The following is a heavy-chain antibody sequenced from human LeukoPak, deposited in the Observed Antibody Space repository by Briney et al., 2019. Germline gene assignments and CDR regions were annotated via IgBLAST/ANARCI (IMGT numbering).Heavy chain of an antibody. CDR3: ATQLSAEYFQH. J-gene: IGHJ1*01. CDR1: GGSISSSSYY. Sequence: SETLSLTCAVSGGSISSSSYYWGWIRQPPGKGLEWIGSVYYSGSTYYNPSLKSRVTISVDTSKNQFSLKLSSVTAADTAVYYCATQLSAEYFQHWGQGTLVTVSS. V-gene: IGHV4-39*01. D-gene: IGHD2-2*01. CDR2: VYYSGST.